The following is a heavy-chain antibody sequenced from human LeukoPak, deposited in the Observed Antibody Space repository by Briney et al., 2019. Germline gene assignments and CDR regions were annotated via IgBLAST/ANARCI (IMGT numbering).Heavy chain of an antibody. J-gene: IGHJ4*02. CDR1: GGSIGSYY. CDR2: INHSGST. Sequence: SETLSLTCTVSGGSIGSYYWSWIRQPAGKGLEWIGEINHSGSTNYNPSLKSRVTISVDTSKNQFSLKLSSVTAADTAVYYCARLPPTYNWNDAISSYYFDSWGQGTLVTVSS. V-gene: IGHV4-34*01. CDR3: ARLPPTYNWNDAISSYYFDS. D-gene: IGHD1-1*01.